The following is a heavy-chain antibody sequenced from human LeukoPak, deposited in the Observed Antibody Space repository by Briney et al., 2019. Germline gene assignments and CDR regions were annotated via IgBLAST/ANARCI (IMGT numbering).Heavy chain of an antibody. Sequence: PSETLSLTCTVSGGAISSSSYYWGWIRQPPGKGLEWIGSISYSGSTYYNPSLKSRVTISVDTSKNQFSLKLSSVTAADTAVFYCARETADTEVYVTYNCFDPWGQGTLVTVSS. CDR1: GGAISSSSYY. CDR3: ARETADTEVYVTYNCFDP. CDR2: ISYSGST. J-gene: IGHJ5*02. D-gene: IGHD6-13*01. V-gene: IGHV4-39*07.